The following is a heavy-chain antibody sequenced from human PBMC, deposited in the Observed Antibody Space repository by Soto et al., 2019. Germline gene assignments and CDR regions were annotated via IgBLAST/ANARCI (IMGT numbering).Heavy chain of an antibody. CDR1: GFTFDDYA. D-gene: IGHD5-12*01. V-gene: IGHV3-9*01. CDR3: AKDATVGSGYDYNWFDP. Sequence: GGSLRLSCAASGFTFDDYAMHWVRQAPGKGLEWVSGISWNSGSIGYADSVKGRFTISRDNAKNSLYLQMNSLRAEDTALYYCAKDATVGSGYDYNWFDPWGQGT. CDR2: ISWNSGSI. J-gene: IGHJ5*02.